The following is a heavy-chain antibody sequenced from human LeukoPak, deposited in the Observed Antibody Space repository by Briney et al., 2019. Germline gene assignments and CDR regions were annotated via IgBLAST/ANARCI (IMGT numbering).Heavy chain of an antibody. D-gene: IGHD3-9*01. Sequence: GGSLRLSCAASGFTFSSYAMSWVRQAPGKGLDWVSAISGSGGSTYYADSVKGRFIISRDNSKNTLYLQMNSLRAEDTAVYYCAKDDEYDILTGGNFDYWGQGTLVTVSS. CDR3: AKDDEYDILTGGNFDY. V-gene: IGHV3-23*01. CDR1: GFTFSSYA. J-gene: IGHJ4*02. CDR2: ISGSGGST.